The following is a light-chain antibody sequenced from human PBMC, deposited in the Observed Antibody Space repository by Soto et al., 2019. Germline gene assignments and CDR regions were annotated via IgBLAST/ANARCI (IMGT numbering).Light chain of an antibody. V-gene: IGKV3-20*01. Sequence: EIVLTQSPGTLPLSPGERATLSCRASQSVSSSYLAWYQQKPGQAPRPLIFSASRMATGIPDRFGGSGFGSDFTFAISRLEPESFAVYYCQQYGSSPRSWTFGQGTKVEIK. CDR3: QQYGSSPRSWT. CDR1: QSVSSSY. J-gene: IGKJ1*01. CDR2: SAS.